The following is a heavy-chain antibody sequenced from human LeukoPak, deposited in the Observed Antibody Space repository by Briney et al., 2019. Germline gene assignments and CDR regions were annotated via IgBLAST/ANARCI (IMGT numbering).Heavy chain of an antibody. V-gene: IGHV3-53*01. J-gene: IGHJ3*02. CDR1: GFTVSSNS. CDR3: ARALGGSGSYDAFDI. CDR2: IYSDNT. D-gene: IGHD3-10*01. Sequence: GGSLRLSCTVSGFTVSSNSMSWVRQAPGKGLEWVSFIYSDNTHYSDSVKGRFTISRDNSKNTLYLQMNSLRAEDTAVYYCARALGGSGSYDAFDIWGQGTMVTVSS.